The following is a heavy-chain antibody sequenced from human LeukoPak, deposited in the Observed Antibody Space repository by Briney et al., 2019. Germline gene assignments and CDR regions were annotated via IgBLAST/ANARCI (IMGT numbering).Heavy chain of an antibody. CDR1: GASFSGNY. CDR3: ASLTLTYNPLDF. V-gene: IGHV4-34*01. J-gene: IGHJ4*02. Sequence: SETLSLTCAVYGASFSGNYWSWIRQTPGKGLEWIGEINPDDGTKYNPSLMSRVTISVDTSKNQFSLKLTSVTAADTAVYYCASLTLTYNPLDFWGQGTLVTVSS. CDR2: INPDDGT. D-gene: IGHD1-1*01.